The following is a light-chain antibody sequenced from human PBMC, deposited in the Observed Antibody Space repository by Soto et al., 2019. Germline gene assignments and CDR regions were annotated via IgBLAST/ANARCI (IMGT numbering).Light chain of an antibody. CDR2: DFS. CDR1: SSDVGGYNY. CDR3: CSYGGIKNSV. V-gene: IGLV2-8*01. Sequence: QSALTQPPSASGSPGQSVTISCTGTSSDVGGYNYVSWYQQHTGKAPKLMIYDFSEQPSAVPDRFSGAKAGNTSSLTVSGRQAEDAADYYCCSYGGIKNSVFGGGTQL. J-gene: IGLJ2*01.